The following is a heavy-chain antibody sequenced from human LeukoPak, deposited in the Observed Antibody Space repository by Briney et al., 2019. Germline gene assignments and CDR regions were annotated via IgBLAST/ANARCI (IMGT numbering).Heavy chain of an antibody. D-gene: IGHD2-21*01. J-gene: IGHJ4*02. V-gene: IGHV4-39*01. CDR3: TRHRYACGLPTHFDS. CDR1: GGPISSGSYF. CDR2: IYYGGSA. Sequence: PSETLSLTCTVSGGPISSGSYFWGWIRQSPGKGLEWFASIYYGGSAYYNTSLKSRVTVSVDTSKNQCSLNLRSVTAADTAVYYCTRHRYACGLPTHFDSCGQGTLVTVSS.